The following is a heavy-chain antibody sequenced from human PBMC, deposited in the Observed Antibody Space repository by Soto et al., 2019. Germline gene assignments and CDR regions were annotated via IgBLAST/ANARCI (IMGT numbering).Heavy chain of an antibody. V-gene: IGHV3-23*01. Sequence: EVQLLQSGGGLVQPGGSLRLSCSASGITFSIYDMSWVRQAPGRGLEWVSAISGRGDNTYYADSVEGRFTISRDNPKKTLYLQMNSLRAEDTAIYWVVPSTILYMDVWGEGTTVTVSS. D-gene: IGHD2-2*01. J-gene: IGHJ6*03. CDR2: ISGRGDNT. CDR3: VPSTILYMDV. CDR1: GITFSIYD.